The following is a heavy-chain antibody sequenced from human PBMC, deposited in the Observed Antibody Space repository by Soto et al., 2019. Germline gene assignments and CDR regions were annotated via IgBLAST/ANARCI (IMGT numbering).Heavy chain of an antibody. J-gene: IGHJ5*02. CDR2: IYYSGST. D-gene: IGHD6-13*01. CDR1: GGSISSSSYY. CDR3: ARHARRSSSPTMHNWFDP. V-gene: IGHV4-39*01. Sequence: SETLSLTCTVSGGSISSSSYYWGWIRQPPGKGLEWIGSIYYSGSTYYNPSLKSRVTISVDTSKNQFYLKLSSVTAADTAVYYCARHARRSSSPTMHNWFDPWGQGTLVTVSS.